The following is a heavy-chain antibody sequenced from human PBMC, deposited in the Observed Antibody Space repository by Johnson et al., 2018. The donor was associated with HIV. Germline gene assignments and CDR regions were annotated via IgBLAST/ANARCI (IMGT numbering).Heavy chain of an antibody. J-gene: IGHJ3*02. CDR2: ISSNGGST. V-gene: IGHV3-64*01. D-gene: IGHD3-10*01. CDR1: GFTFTSYA. CDR3: AKGRGHAFDI. Sequence: VQLVESGGGVVQPGGSLRLSCVGSGFTFTSYALHWVRQAPGKGLEYVSAISSNGGSTYYANSVSGRFTISRDNSKNTLYLQMNSLRAEATAVYYCAKGRGHAFDIWGQGTMVTVSS.